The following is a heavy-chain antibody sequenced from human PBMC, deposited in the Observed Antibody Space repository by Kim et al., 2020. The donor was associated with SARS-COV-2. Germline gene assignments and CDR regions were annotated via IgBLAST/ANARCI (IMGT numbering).Heavy chain of an antibody. V-gene: IGHV3-49*04. CDR3: TRSRDPHSGYDRSDAFDI. CDR1: GFTFGDYA. J-gene: IGHJ3*02. CDR2: IRSKAYGGTT. D-gene: IGHD5-12*01. Sequence: GGSLRLSCTASGFTFGDYAMSWVRQAPGKGLEWVGFIRSKAYGGTTEYAASVKGRFTISRDDSKSIAYLQMNSLKTEDTDVYYCTRSRDPHSGYDRSDAFDIWGQGTMVTVSS.